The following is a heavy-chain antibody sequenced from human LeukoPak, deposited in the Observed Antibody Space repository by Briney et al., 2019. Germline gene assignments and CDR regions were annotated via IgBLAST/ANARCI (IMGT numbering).Heavy chain of an antibody. V-gene: IGHV4-4*07. CDR2: IYTRGST. D-gene: IGHD6-13*01. Sequence: SETLSLTCTVSGGSISSYDWSWIRQPAGEGLEWIGRIYTRGSTNYNPSLKSRVSMSVHTSKKPFSLKLSSVTAADTAVYYCARLSSSWYQDWYFDLWGRGTLVTVSS. CDR1: GGSISSYD. J-gene: IGHJ2*01. CDR3: ARLSSSWYQDWYFDL.